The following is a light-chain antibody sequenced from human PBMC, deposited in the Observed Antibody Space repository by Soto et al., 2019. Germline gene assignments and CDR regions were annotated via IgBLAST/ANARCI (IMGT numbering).Light chain of an antibody. CDR2: DVS. CDR1: SSDVGSFNR. Sequence: QSALTQPPSVSGSPGQSVTISRTGTSSDVGSFNRVSWYQQAPGTAPKVIIFDVSNRPSGVPARFSGSKSGNTASLTISGLQPEDESDYYCSSFTSITTLVFGGGTKVTVL. V-gene: IGLV2-18*02. J-gene: IGLJ2*01. CDR3: SSFTSITTLV.